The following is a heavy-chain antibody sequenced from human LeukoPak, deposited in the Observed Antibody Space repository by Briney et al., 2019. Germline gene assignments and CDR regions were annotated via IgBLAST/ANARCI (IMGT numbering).Heavy chain of an antibody. CDR1: GFTVSSNS. CDR2: IYSSVT. Sequence: PGGSLRLSCTVSGFTVSSNSMSWVRQAPGKGLEWVSFIYSSVTHYSDSVKGRFTISRDNSKNTLYLQMNSLRAEDTAVYYCAKSPRQWLVRYFDYWGQGTLVTVSS. V-gene: IGHV3-66*03. D-gene: IGHD6-19*01. J-gene: IGHJ4*02. CDR3: AKSPRQWLVRYFDY.